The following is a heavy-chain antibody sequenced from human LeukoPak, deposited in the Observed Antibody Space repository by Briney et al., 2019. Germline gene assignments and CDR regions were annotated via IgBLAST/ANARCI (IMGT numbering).Heavy chain of an antibody. D-gene: IGHD4-17*01. J-gene: IGHJ6*04. V-gene: IGHV4-61*09. CDR3: ARCMSELDYGDYAYYYHMDV. CDR2: FYSSTRT. CDR1: GDSLTSGSRY. Sequence: PSETLFLTCTVSGDSLTSGSRYWSWIRQPAGKGLEWIGHFYSSTRTTYNPSLESRVTISGDTAKNQFSLKLDSVTAADTAVYFCARCMSELDYGDYAYYYHMDVWGKGTTVTVSS.